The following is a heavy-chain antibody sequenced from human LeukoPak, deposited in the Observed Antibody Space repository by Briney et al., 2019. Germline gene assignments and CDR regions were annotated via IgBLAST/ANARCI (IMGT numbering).Heavy chain of an antibody. D-gene: IGHD5-24*01. Sequence: GGSLRLSCVASGVTLSNYAMSWARQAPGKGLEWVSGISSSGSGGNTYYADSVKGRFTISRDNSKSTLYLQMNSLRAEDTAVYYCTREMTTITPRGYWGQGTLVTVSS. V-gene: IGHV3-23*01. CDR3: TREMTTITPRGY. CDR1: GVTLSNYA. CDR2: ISSSGSGGNT. J-gene: IGHJ4*02.